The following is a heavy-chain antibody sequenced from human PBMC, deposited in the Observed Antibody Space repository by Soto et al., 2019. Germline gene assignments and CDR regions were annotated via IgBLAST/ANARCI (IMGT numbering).Heavy chain of an antibody. CDR1: GYTFTGYF. V-gene: IGHV1-2*02. Sequence: SVKVSCKASGYTFTGYFMHWVRQAPGQGLEWMGWINPNSGATKYAQKFQGRVTLSRDTSIRTAYMELSGLKSDDTAVYYCARGGGTILAPLPWGQGTLVTVSS. CDR2: INPNSGAT. D-gene: IGHD3-3*01. J-gene: IGHJ5*02. CDR3: ARGGGTILAPLP.